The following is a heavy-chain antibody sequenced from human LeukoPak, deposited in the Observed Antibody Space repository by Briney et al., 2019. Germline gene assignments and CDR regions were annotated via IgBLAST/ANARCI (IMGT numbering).Heavy chain of an antibody. D-gene: IGHD2-21*02. V-gene: IGHV3-23*05. CDR3: AKGLLTAGSHNCMDV. J-gene: IGHJ6*03. CDR2: IDTRGTGT. Sequence: GGSLRLSCAASGFTLSSYAMSWVRQAPGRGLEWVSTIDTRGTGTFYADSVKGQFTISRDNSKNTLFVQMSGLRAEDTAVYYCAKGLLTAGSHNCMDVWGKGTTVTVSS. CDR1: GFTLSSYA.